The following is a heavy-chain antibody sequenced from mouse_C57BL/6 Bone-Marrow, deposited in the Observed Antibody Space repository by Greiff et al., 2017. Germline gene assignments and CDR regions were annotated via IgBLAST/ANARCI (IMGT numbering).Heavy chain of an antibody. V-gene: IGHV5-12*01. CDR2: ISNGGGST. Sequence: EVQVVESGGGLVQPGGSLKLSCAASGFTFSDYYMYWVRQTPEKRLEWVAYISNGGGSTYYPDTVKGRFTISRDNAKNTLYLQMSRLKSEDTAMYYCARHKVVAPFDYWGQGTTLTVSS. D-gene: IGHD1-1*01. CDR1: GFTFSDYY. J-gene: IGHJ2*01. CDR3: ARHKVVAPFDY.